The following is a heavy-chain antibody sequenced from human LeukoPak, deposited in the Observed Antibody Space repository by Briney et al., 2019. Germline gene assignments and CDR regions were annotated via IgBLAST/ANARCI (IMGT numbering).Heavy chain of an antibody. D-gene: IGHD3-10*01. CDR2: VSTGSGYT. V-gene: IGHV3-11*05. CDR3: ARDLRGGVPSYWYFDL. Sequence: GGSLRLSCTASGFTFSDYYMSWIRQTPGRGLEWVSYVSTGSGYTNYADSVKGRFTISRDNAKNSLYLQMNSLRAEDTAVYYCARDLRGGVPSYWYFDLWAVAPWSLSPQ. J-gene: IGHJ2*01. CDR1: GFTFSDYY.